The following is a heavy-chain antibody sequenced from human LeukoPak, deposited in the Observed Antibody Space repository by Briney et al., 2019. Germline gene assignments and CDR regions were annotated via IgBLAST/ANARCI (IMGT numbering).Heavy chain of an antibody. Sequence: SETLSLTCTVSGYSISSGYYWGWIRQPPGKGLEWIGSIYHSGSTYYNPSLKSRVTISVDTSKNQFSLKLSSVTAADTAVYYCARRDCSGSTCYPYYFDYWGQGTLVTVSS. J-gene: IGHJ4*02. CDR2: IYHSGST. D-gene: IGHD2-15*01. CDR3: ARRDCSGSTCYPYYFDY. V-gene: IGHV4-38-2*02. CDR1: GYSISSGYY.